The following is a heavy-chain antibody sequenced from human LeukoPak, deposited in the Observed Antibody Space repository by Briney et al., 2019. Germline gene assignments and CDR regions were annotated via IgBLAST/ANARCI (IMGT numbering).Heavy chain of an antibody. CDR2: IYYSGST. CDR1: GGSISSYY. CDR3: ARDTTDWFDP. V-gene: IGHV4-59*01. Sequence: SETLSLTCTVSGGSISSYYWSWIRQPPGKGLEWIGYIYYSGSTNYNPSLKSRVTISVDTSKNQFSLKLSSVTAADTAVYYCARDTTDWFDPWGQGTLVTVSS. D-gene: IGHD1-1*01. J-gene: IGHJ5*02.